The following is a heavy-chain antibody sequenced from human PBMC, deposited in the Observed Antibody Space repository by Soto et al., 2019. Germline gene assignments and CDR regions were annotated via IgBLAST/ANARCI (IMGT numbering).Heavy chain of an antibody. CDR3: ARDDYSDEGWFDP. J-gene: IGHJ5*02. V-gene: IGHV4-61*01. CDR2: IYYSGST. Sequence: QVQLQESGPGLVKPSETLSLTCTVSGGSVSSGSYYWSWIRQPPGKGLEWIGYIYYSGSTNYNPSLKSRVTISVDTSKNRFSLKLSSVTAADTAVYYCARDDYSDEGWFDPWGQGTLVTVSS. CDR1: GGSVSSGSYY. D-gene: IGHD4-17*01.